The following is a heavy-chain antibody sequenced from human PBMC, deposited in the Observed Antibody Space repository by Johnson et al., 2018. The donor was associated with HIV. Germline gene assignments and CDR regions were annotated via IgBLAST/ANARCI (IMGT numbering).Heavy chain of an antibody. Sequence: QVQLVESGGGVVQPGGSRRLSCAAFGFTFSNYGMHWVRLAPGKGLEWVAFIRHDGNNKYYADSVKGRFTISRDNSKNTLYLQMNSLRAEDTAVYYCARAMGRWELDAALGAFDIWGQGTMVTVSS. J-gene: IGHJ3*02. CDR2: IRHDGNNK. D-gene: IGHD1-26*01. V-gene: IGHV3-30*02. CDR1: GFTFSNYG. CDR3: ARAMGRWELDAALGAFDI.